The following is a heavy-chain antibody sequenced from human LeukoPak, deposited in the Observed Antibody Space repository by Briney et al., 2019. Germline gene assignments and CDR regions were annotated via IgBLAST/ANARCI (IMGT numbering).Heavy chain of an antibody. D-gene: IGHD6-19*01. CDR3: ARDRVAVAGTEGYYYYMDV. V-gene: IGHV1-69*06. CDR2: IIPIFGTA. J-gene: IGHJ6*03. Sequence: SVKVSCKASGGTFSSYAISWVRQAPGQGLEWMGGIIPIFGTANYAQKFQGRVTITADKSTSTAYMELSSLRSEDTAVYYCARDRVAVAGTEGYYYYMDVWGKGTTVTISS. CDR1: GGTFSSYA.